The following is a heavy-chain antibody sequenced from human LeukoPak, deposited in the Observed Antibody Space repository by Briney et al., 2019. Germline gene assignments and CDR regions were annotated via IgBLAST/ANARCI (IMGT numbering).Heavy chain of an antibody. CDR3: AKDARDRLRFLEWSSFDY. V-gene: IGHV3-30*02. D-gene: IGHD3-3*01. J-gene: IGHJ4*02. CDR2: IRYDGSNK. Sequence: PGGSLRLSCAASGFTFSSYGMHWVRQAPGKGLEWVAFIRYDGSNKYYADSVKGRFTISRDNSKNTLYPQMNSLRAEDTAVYYCAKDARDRLRFLEWSSFDYWGQGTLVTVSS. CDR1: GFTFSSYG.